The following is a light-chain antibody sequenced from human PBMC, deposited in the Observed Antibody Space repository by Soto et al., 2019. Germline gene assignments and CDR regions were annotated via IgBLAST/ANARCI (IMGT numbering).Light chain of an antibody. J-gene: IGKJ1*01. CDR2: GAS. Sequence: EIVLTQSPGTLSLSPGERATLSCRASQSVSSSYLAWYQQKPGQAPRLLIYGASSRATGIPDRFSGSGSGTDFTLTIGRLEPEDFEVYYCQQYGSSPGTFGQGTKVDIK. CDR3: QQYGSSPGT. V-gene: IGKV3-20*01. CDR1: QSVSSSY.